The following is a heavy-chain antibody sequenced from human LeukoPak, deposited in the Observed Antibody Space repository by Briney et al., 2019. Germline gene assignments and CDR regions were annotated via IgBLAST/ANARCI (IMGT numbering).Heavy chain of an antibody. CDR2: IYASGST. V-gene: IGHV4-4*07. J-gene: IGHJ4*02. Sequence: SETLSLTCTVSGGSLSSCYWRWMPQPAGKGLKGVAGIYASGSTYSRPALKGRVTVSADTSKNQFSLTLGSATPSDPPAYYSAGVVGGTKDLQYWGQRTLVGVCS. D-gene: IGHD2-2*01. CDR1: GGSLSSCY. CDR3: AGVVGGTKDLQY.